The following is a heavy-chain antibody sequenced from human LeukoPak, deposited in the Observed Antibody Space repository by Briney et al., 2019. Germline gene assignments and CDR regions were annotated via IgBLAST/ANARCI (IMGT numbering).Heavy chain of an antibody. Sequence: SETLSLTCAVYGGSFSGYYWSWIRQPPGKGLEWIGEINHSGSTNYNPSLKSRVTTSVDTSKNQFSLKLSSVTAADTAVYYCARVDGDYVAYYFDYWGQGTLVTVSS. CDR3: ARVDGDYVAYYFDY. CDR2: INHSGST. CDR1: GGSFSGYY. J-gene: IGHJ4*02. V-gene: IGHV4-34*01. D-gene: IGHD4-17*01.